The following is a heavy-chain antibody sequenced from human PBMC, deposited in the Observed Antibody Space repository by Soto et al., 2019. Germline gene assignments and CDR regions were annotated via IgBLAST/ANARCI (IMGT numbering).Heavy chain of an antibody. CDR2: INPSGGST. CDR1: GYTFTSYY. J-gene: IGHJ4*02. D-gene: IGHD5-18*01. V-gene: IGHV1-46*01. Sequence: GASVKVSCKASGYTFTSYYIHWVRQAPGQGLEWMGIINPSGGSTSYAQKFQGRVTMTRDTSTSTVYMELSSLRSEDTAVYYCARAPGYSYGSYYFDYWGQGTLVTVSS. CDR3: ARAPGYSYGSYYFDY.